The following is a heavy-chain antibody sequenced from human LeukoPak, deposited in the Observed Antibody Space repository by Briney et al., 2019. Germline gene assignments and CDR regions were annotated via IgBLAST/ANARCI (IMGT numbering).Heavy chain of an antibody. Sequence: GASVKVSCKASGGTFSSYAISWVRQAPGQGLEWMGRIIPILGIANYAQKFQGRVTITADKSTSTAYMELSSLRSEDTAVYYCARDSVGYSYGLHFDYWGQGTLVTVSS. CDR1: GGTFSSYA. CDR2: IIPILGIA. CDR3: ARDSVGYSYGLHFDY. V-gene: IGHV1-69*04. D-gene: IGHD5-18*01. J-gene: IGHJ4*02.